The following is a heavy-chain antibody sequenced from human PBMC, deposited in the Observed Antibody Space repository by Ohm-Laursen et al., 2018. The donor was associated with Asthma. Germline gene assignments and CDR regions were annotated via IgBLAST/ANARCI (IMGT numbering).Heavy chain of an antibody. CDR1: GDSISSGNNY. CDR2: IYYSGIT. CDR3: ARVGYDYVWGSYRPIWFDP. D-gene: IGHD3-16*02. V-gene: IGHV4-31*03. J-gene: IGHJ5*02. Sequence: TLSLTCTVSGDSISSGNNYWSWIRQHPGKGLEWIGYIYYSGITYSNPSLRSRVSISVDTSKNQFSLKLSSVTAADTAVYYCARVGYDYVWGSYRPIWFDPWGQGTLVTVSS.